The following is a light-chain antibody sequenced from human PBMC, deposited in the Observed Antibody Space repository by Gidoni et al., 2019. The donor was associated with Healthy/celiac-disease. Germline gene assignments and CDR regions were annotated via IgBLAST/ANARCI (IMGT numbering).Light chain of an antibody. J-gene: IGKJ4*01. CDR2: AAS. Sequence: DIQMTQTPSALSASVGYRVTITCRASQSISSYLSWYQQKPGKAPKVLIYAASILQSGVPSRFSGSGSGTYFTLTISSLPPEDFATYFCQHSYSTPLTFGGGTKVEIK. CDR3: QHSYSTPLT. V-gene: IGKV1-39*01. CDR1: QSISSY.